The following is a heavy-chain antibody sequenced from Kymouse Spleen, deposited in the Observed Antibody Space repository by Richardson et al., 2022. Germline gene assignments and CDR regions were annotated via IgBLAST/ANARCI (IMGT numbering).Heavy chain of an antibody. CDR2: ISSSSSTI. CDR3: ARAPITMVRGVIPYFDY. Sequence: EVQLVESGGGLVQPGGSLRLSCAASGFTFSSYSMNWVRQAPGKGLEWVSYISSSSSTIYYADSVKGRFTISRDNAKNSLYLQMNSLRDEDTAVYYCARAPITMVRGVIPYFDYWGQGTLVTVSS. D-gene: IGHD3-10*01. J-gene: IGHJ4*02. CDR1: GFTFSSYS. V-gene: IGHV3-48*02.